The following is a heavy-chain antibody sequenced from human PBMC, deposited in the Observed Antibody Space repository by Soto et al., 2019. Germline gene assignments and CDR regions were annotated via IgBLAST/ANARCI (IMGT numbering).Heavy chain of an antibody. J-gene: IGHJ4*02. CDR1: GGTFSSYT. CDR2: IIPILGIA. CDR3: AKKYYDILTGYYDRSKYYFDY. D-gene: IGHD3-9*01. Sequence: ASVKVSCKASGGTFSSYTISWVRQAPGQGLEWMGRIIPILGIANYAQKFQGRVTITADKSTSTAYMELSSLRSEDTAVYYCAKKYYDILTGYYDRSKYYFDYWGQGTLVTAPQ. V-gene: IGHV1-69*02.